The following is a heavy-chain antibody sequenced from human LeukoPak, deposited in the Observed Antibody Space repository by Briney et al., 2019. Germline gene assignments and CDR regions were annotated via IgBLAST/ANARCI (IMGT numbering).Heavy chain of an antibody. D-gene: IGHD1-7*01. CDR3: ARRWNYGRNYYIDV. V-gene: IGHV4-34*01. J-gene: IGHJ6*03. Sequence: PSETLSLTCAVYGGPFSNYYWSWIRQTPGKGMEWIGEINDNGRINYNPSLMSRVTVSVDTSKNQFSLRLTSVTATDTAIYYCARRWNYGRNYYIDVWGKGATVSVSS. CDR2: INDNGRI. CDR1: GGPFSNYY.